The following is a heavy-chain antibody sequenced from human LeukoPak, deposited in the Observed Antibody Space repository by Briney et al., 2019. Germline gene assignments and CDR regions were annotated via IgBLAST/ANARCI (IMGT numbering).Heavy chain of an antibody. V-gene: IGHV3-23*01. CDR1: GFTFSSYA. Sequence: GGSLRLSCAASGFTFSSYAMSWVRQAPGKGPEWVSIISAGGSSIDYTNSVKGRFTISRDNFKNTLYLQMNSLRAEDTAVYYCAKDSESGRGNPRVDWFDSWGQGTLVTVSS. D-gene: IGHD6-25*01. CDR3: AKDSESGRGNPRVDWFDS. CDR2: ISAGGSSI. J-gene: IGHJ5*01.